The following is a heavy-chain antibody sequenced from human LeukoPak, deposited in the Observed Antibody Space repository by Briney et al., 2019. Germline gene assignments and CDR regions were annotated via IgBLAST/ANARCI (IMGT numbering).Heavy chain of an antibody. J-gene: IGHJ4*02. Sequence: ASVKVSCKTSGYTFTNFGVSWLRQAPGQGLEWMGWISAYNGNINYAQKLQGRVTMTTDTSTSTAYMELRSLRSDDTAVYYCARGIGATGTLSFFDYWGQGTLVTVSS. V-gene: IGHV1-18*04. CDR1: GYTFTNFG. D-gene: IGHD6-13*01. CDR2: ISAYNGNI. CDR3: ARGIGATGTLSFFDY.